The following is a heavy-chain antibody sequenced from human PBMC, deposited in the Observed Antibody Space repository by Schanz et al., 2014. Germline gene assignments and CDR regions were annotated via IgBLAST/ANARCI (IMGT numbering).Heavy chain of an antibody. Sequence: QVKLVESGGGVVQPGGSLRLSCATSGITFSGCGMHWVRQAPGKGLEWAKFIRDDGSVKYYVDSAKGRFTVSRDNSRKFLYLPTDSLTPDDSAVYYFAIDRLYSSSWSGLEEWGLGTPVIVSS. CDR2: IRDDGSVK. J-gene: IGHJ1*01. CDR1: GITFSGCG. V-gene: IGHV3-30*02. D-gene: IGHD6-13*01. CDR3: AIDRLYSSSWSGLEE.